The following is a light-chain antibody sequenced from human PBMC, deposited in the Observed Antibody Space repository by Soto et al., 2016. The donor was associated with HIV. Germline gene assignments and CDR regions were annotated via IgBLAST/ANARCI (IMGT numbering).Light chain of an antibody. V-gene: IGKV1-39*01. CDR2: AAS. Sequence: DIQMTQSPSSLSLSIGDRVSITCRASQSISTYLNWCQQKPGRAPKLLIYAASSLQSGVPSRFSGRGSGTDFTLTISSLQHEDLATYYCQQSSRTPRTFGQGTKVEIK. CDR1: QSISTY. CDR3: QQSSRTPRT. J-gene: IGKJ1*01.